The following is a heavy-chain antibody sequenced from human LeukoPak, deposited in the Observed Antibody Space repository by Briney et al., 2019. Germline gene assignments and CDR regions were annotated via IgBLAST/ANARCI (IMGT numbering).Heavy chain of an antibody. D-gene: IGHD3-3*01. CDR2: IIPIFGTA. Sequence: GASVKVSCKASGGTFSSHAISWVRQAPGQGLEWMGGIIPIFGTANYAQKFQGRVTITADESTSTAYMELSSLRSEDTAVYYCARDRGVTTPYFDYWGQGTLVTVSS. CDR3: ARDRGVTTPYFDY. V-gene: IGHV1-69*13. CDR1: GGTFSSHA. J-gene: IGHJ4*02.